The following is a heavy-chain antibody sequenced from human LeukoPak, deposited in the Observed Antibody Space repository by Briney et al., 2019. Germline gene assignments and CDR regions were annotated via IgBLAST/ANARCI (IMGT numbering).Heavy chain of an antibody. Sequence: PSETLSLTCTVSGGSIRSYYYNWIRQPPGKGLEWIGYIYHNVSTSYNPSLKSRVTMSVDTSKNQFSLTLMSVTAADTATYYCARVGQGCFDLWGRGTLVTVSS. CDR3: ARVGQGCFDL. CDR2: IYHNVST. CDR1: GGSIRSYY. J-gene: IGHJ2*01. V-gene: IGHV4-59*01.